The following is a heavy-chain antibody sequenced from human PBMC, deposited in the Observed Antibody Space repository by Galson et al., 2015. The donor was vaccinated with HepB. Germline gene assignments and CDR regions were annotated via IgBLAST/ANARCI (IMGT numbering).Heavy chain of an antibody. CDR2: IRYDGSNK. D-gene: IGHD6-19*01. CDR3: AKGKGWYGSSYFDY. Sequence: LRLSCAASGFTFSSYGMHWVRQAPGKGLEWVAFIRYDGSNKYYADSVKGRFTISRDNSKNTLYLQMNSLRAEDTAVYYCAKGKGWYGSSYFDYWGQGTLVTVSS. J-gene: IGHJ4*02. CDR1: GFTFSSYG. V-gene: IGHV3-30*02.